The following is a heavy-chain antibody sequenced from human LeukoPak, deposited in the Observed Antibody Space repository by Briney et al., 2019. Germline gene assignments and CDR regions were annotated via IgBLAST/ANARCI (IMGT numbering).Heavy chain of an antibody. Sequence: GGSLRLSCAASGFTFSSYEMNWVRQGPGKGLEWFSYISSGGGTIYYADSVKGRFTISRDNAKNSLYLQMNSLRAVDTAVYYCVRELDYWGQGTLVTVSS. CDR3: VRELDY. CDR1: GFTFSSYE. CDR2: ISSGGGTI. J-gene: IGHJ4*02. V-gene: IGHV3-48*03.